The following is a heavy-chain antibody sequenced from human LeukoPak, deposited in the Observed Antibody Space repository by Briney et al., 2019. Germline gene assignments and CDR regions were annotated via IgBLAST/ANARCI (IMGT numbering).Heavy chain of an antibody. V-gene: IGHV3-30*18. J-gene: IGHJ6*02. Sequence: GRSLRLSCAASGFTFSSYGMHRVRQAPGKGLEWVAVISYDGSNKYYADSVKGRFTISRDNSKNTLYLQMNSLRAEDTAVYYCAKDHSLYYYYGMDVWGQGTTVTVSS. CDR2: ISYDGSNK. CDR1: GFTFSSYG. CDR3: AKDHSLYYYYGMDV.